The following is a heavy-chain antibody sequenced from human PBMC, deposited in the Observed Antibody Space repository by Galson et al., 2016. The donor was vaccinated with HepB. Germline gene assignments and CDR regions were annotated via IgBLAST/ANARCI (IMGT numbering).Heavy chain of an antibody. CDR3: ARELDDSRAMDV. CDR2: IYIGGST. Sequence: SLRLSCAASGFTVTSNYMRWVRQAPGKGLEWVSVIYIGGSTYYAEAVKGRFSISRDNSTNTLYHQMNSLRAEDTAVYYCARELDDSRAMDVWGQGTTVTVSS. D-gene: IGHD4-11*01. CDR1: GFTVTSNY. J-gene: IGHJ6*02. V-gene: IGHV3-53*01.